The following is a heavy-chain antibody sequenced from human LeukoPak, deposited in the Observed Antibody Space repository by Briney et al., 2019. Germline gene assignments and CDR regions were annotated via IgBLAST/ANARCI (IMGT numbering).Heavy chain of an antibody. CDR2: IYYSGST. CDR3: ARDSYYYDSSGYGI. Sequence: SETLSLTCAVSGGSISSSNWWSWVRQPPGKGLEWIGSIYYSGSTYYNPSLKSRVTISVDTSKNQFSLKLSSVTAADTAVYYCARDSYYYDSSGYGIWGQGTMVTVSS. CDR1: GGSISSSNW. D-gene: IGHD3-22*01. V-gene: IGHV4-39*01. J-gene: IGHJ3*02.